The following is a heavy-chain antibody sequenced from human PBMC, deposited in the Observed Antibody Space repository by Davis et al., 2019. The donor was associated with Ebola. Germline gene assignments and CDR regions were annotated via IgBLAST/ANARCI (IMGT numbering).Heavy chain of an antibody. CDR1: GYTFTSYY. Sequence: ASVKVSCKASGYTFTSYYMHWVRQAPGQGLEWMGIINPSGGSTSYAQKFQGRVTMTRNTSISTAYMELSSLRSEDTAVYYCARGRRSTDESAETGYYGMDVWGQGTTVTVSS. V-gene: IGHV1-46*01. CDR2: INPSGGST. CDR3: ARGRRSTDESAETGYYGMDV. J-gene: IGHJ6*02. D-gene: IGHD7-27*01.